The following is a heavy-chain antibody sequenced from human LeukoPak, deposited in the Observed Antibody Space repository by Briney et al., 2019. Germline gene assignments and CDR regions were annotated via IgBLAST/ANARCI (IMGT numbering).Heavy chain of an antibody. CDR1: GFTLSTSW. J-gene: IGHJ2*01. V-gene: IGHV3-7*04. D-gene: IGHD2/OR15-2a*01. CDR3: ARPSERIYGNFDL. Sequence: GGSLRLSCAASGFTLSTSWMSWVRQAPGKGLEWVATIDEDGNEKYYVGSVRGRFTISRDNTKNSLLLQMNSLRGDDAAVYYCARPSERIYGNFDLWGRGTLVTVSS. CDR2: IDEDGNEK.